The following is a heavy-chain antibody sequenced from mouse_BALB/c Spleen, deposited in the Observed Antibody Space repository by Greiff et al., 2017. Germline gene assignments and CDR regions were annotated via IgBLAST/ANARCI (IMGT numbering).Heavy chain of an antibody. Sequence: DVMLVESGGDLVKPGGSLKLSCAASGFTFSSYGMSWVRQTPDKRLEWVATISSGGSYTYYPDSVKGRFTISRDNAKNTLYLQMSSLKSEDTAMYYCARQGVLRGAMDYWGQGTSVTVSS. CDR2: ISSGGSYT. CDR1: GFTFSSYG. J-gene: IGHJ4*01. D-gene: IGHD1-1*01. CDR3: ARQGVLRGAMDY. V-gene: IGHV5-6*02.